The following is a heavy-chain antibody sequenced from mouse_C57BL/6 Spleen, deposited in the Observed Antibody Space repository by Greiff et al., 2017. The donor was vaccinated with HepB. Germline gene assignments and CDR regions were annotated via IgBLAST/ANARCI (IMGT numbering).Heavy chain of an antibody. V-gene: IGHV3-6*01. CDR2: ISYDGSN. CDR3: ARDLYDYDGDAMDY. CDR1: GYSITSGYY. D-gene: IGHD2-4*01. Sequence: EVQLQESGPGLVKPSQSLSLTCSVTGYSITSGYYWNWIRQFPGNKLAWMGYISYDGSNNYNPSLKNRISSTRDTSKNQFFLKLNSVTTEDTATYYCARDLYDYDGDAMDYWGQGTSVTVSS. J-gene: IGHJ4*01.